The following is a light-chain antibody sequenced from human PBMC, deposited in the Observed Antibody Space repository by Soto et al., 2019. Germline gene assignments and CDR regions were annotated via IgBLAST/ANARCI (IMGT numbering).Light chain of an antibody. Sequence: EIQMAQSPSTLSASVGDRCTITCRASQSISSWLAWYQQKPXKPPKLLXXDASSLESGVPSRFSGSGSGTESSLTISRLQPDDFANYHCQQYNSYSTWTFGQGAKGDIK. CDR3: QQYNSYSTWT. CDR1: QSISSW. J-gene: IGKJ1*01. CDR2: DAS. V-gene: IGKV1-5*01.